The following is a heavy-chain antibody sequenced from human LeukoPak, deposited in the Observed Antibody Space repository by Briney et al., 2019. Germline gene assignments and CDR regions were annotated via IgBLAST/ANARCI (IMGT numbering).Heavy chain of an antibody. CDR3: ARADSVPAGDYHYWYMDV. J-gene: IGHJ6*03. V-gene: IGHV1-2*02. Sequence: ASVKVSCKASGYTFTGYYMHWVRQDLRQGLQWMGWINPNSGDTEYARKFQGRVTMTRDTSISTVYMELSSLRSDDTAVYYCARADSVPAGDYHYWYMDVWGKGTTVTVSS. CDR1: GYTFTGYY. D-gene: IGHD6-13*01. CDR2: INPNSGDT.